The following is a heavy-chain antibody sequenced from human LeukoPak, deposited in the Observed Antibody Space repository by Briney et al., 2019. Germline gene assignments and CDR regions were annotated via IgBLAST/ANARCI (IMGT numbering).Heavy chain of an antibody. CDR1: GFTFSTYE. Sequence: GGSLRLSCAASGFTFSTYEINWVRQAPGKGLEWLSHISTSGSSIHYADSVKGRFTISRDNAKNSLYLQMNSLRAEDTAVYYCARVTDNVVVINSWFDYWGQGALVTVSS. V-gene: IGHV3-48*03. CDR2: ISTSGSSI. J-gene: IGHJ4*02. CDR3: ARVTDNVVVINSWFDY. D-gene: IGHD3-22*01.